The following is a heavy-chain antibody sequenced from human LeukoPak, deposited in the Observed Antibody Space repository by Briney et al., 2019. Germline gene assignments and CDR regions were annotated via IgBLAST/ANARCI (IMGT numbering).Heavy chain of an antibody. V-gene: IGHV1-2*02. D-gene: IGHD1-26*01. CDR3: ARVAMSGIGSDDF. Sequence: ASVKVSCKASGYTFTGYYMHWVRQAPGQGLEWMGWINPYSGDTNYAQKFQGRVTMTRDTSISTAYMELSSLKSDDTAVYYCARVAMSGIGSDDFWGQGTLVTASS. CDR1: GYTFTGYY. J-gene: IGHJ4*02. CDR2: INPYSGDT.